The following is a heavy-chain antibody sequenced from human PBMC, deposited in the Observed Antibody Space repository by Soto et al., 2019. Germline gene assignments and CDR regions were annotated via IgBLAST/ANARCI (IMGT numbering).Heavy chain of an antibody. Sequence: HPGGSLRLSCAASGFALSSFDMDWVRQAPGKGLEWVSYINMDGGSTHYAESVKGRFTISRDNARNSLSLQMDSLRVEDTAVYYCVRDHSGLKDFDYWGQGTLVTVSS. CDR3: VRDHSGLKDFDY. CDR1: GFALSSFD. J-gene: IGHJ4*02. CDR2: INMDGGST. D-gene: IGHD3-10*01. V-gene: IGHV3-48*03.